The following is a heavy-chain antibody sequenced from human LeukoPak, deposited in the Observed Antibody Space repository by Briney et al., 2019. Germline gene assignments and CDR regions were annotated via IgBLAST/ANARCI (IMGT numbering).Heavy chain of an antibody. J-gene: IGHJ4*02. V-gene: IGHV4-34*01. CDR3: ARSLWQYSGSYFLDY. D-gene: IGHD1-26*01. CDR1: GGSFSGYY. CDR2: INHSGST. Sequence: SETLSLTCAVYGGSFSGYYWSWIRQPPGKGLEWIGEINHSGSTNYNPSLKSRVTISVDTSKNQFSLKLSSVTAADTAVYYCARSLWQYSGSYFLDYWGQGTLVTVSS.